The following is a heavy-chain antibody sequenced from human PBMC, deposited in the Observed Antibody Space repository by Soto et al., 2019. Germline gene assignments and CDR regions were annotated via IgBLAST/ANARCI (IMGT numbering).Heavy chain of an antibody. D-gene: IGHD6-19*01. V-gene: IGHV3-23*01. CDR2: ISGSGGST. J-gene: IGHJ4*02. CDR3: AKVYSSGWFYYFDY. CDR1: GFTFSSCA. Sequence: PGGSLRLSCAASGFTFSSCAMSWVRQAPGKGLEWVSAISGSGGSTYYADSAKGRFTISRDNSKNTLYLQMNSLRAEDTAVYYCAKVYSSGWFYYFDYWGQGTLVTVSS.